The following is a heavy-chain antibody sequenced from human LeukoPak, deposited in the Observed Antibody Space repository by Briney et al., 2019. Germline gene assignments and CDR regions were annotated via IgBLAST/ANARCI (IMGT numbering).Heavy chain of an antibody. D-gene: IGHD1-26*01. CDR2: ISGSGGST. V-gene: IGHV3-23*01. CDR1: GFTFSSYA. J-gene: IGHJ4*02. Sequence: LTGGSLRLSCAASGFTFSSYAMSWVRQAPGKGLEWVSAISGSGGSTYYADSVKGRVTISRDNSKNTLYLQVNSLRVEDTAVYYCAKDRLGAMMYFDFWGQGTLVTVSS. CDR3: AKDRLGAMMYFDF.